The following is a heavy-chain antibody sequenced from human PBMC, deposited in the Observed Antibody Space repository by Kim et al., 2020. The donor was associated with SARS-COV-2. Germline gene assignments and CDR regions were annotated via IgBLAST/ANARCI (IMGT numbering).Heavy chain of an antibody. J-gene: IGHJ6*02. CDR1: GFTVSSNY. CDR2: IYSGGST. D-gene: IGHD3-16*01. Sequence: GGSPRRSCAASGFTVSSNYMTWVRQAPGKGLEWVSVIYSGGSTYYADSVKGRFTISRDNSKNTVYLQMSSLRAEDTAVYYCARRFYAMDVWGQGTTVTVS. V-gene: IGHV3-53*01. CDR3: ARRFYAMDV.